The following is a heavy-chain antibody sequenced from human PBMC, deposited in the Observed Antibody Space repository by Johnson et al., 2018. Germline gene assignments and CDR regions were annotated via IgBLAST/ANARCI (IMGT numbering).Heavy chain of an antibody. V-gene: IGHV3-30*18. CDR2: ISFDGKVT. CDR1: GFIFSSYD. Sequence: QVQLVQPGGGVVQPGTSLRLSCVASGFIFSSYDMHWVRQVPGKGLEWVSVISFDGKVTYSADSIKGRLTISRDNSKNTVYLQMDRLRGDDTAIYYCANGPLFGSDIAEFHHWGQGTLVTVSS. D-gene: IGHD3-10*01. CDR3: ANGPLFGSDIAEFHH. J-gene: IGHJ1*01.